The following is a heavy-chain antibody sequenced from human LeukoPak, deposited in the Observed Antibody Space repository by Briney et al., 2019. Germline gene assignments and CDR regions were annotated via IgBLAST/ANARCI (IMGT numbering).Heavy chain of an antibody. CDR2: ISHSGST. Sequence: SETLSLPCAVSDYSISNAYYWGWIRQPPGKGLEWIGSISHSGSTLYNASLKRRVTISREASKYQFSLRLSSVTATDTAVYYCARQADVPCSIGYFDFWGQGAPVTVSS. CDR1: DYSISNAYY. V-gene: IGHV4-38-2*01. J-gene: IGHJ4*02. D-gene: IGHD2/OR15-2a*01. CDR3: ARQADVPCSIGYFDF.